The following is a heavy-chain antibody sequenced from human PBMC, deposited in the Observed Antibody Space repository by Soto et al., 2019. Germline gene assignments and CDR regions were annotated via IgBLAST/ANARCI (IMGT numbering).Heavy chain of an antibody. J-gene: IGHJ3*02. CDR2: ILVGGST. CDR1: GVTCRSYD. Sequence: GGSLGLACAASGVTCRSYDMSWVRQAPGKGLEWVSTILVGGSTHYPDSVKGRFTISRDNSKNTVFLQMNSLTAGDTAVYYCAKATATGGGAFDICGQGTMVTVS. D-gene: IGHD2-8*02. V-gene: IGHV3-23*01. CDR3: AKATATGGGAFDI.